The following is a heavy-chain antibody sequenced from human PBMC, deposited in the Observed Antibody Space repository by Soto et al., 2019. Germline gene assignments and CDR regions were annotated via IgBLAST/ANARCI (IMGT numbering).Heavy chain of an antibody. CDR3: ARDLDGLHDDTSGPFPRPG. V-gene: IGHV4-30-4*01. D-gene: IGHD3-22*01. Sequence: SETLSLTCTVSGGSISSDDYYWSWIRQAPGRGLEWIGYIHSSGSIYYNPSLKSRATMSIDTAGNQFSLKVSSVTVADTAVYYRARDLDGLHDDTSGPFPRPGWGQGTLVTVSS. J-gene: IGHJ1*01. CDR2: IHSSGSI. CDR1: GGSISSDDYY.